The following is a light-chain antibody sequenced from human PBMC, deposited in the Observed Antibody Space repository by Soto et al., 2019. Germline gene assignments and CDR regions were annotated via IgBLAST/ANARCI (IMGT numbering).Light chain of an antibody. CDR2: EVS. CDR3: SSYTRRSTWV. J-gene: IGLJ3*02. CDR1: SSDIGGYNY. V-gene: IGLV2-14*01. Sequence: QSALTQPASVSGSPGQSITISCTGTSSDIGGYNYVSWYQQHPGKAPKLIMFEVSNRPSGVSNRFSASKSGSTASLTISGLQAEDQGDFYCSSYTRRSTWVFGGGTKLTVL.